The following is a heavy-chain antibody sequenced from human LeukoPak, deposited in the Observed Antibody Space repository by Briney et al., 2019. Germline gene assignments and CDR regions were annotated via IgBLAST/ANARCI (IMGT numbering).Heavy chain of an antibody. J-gene: IGHJ3*02. CDR3: AKDRTGTTVEAFDI. CDR2: IYSGGST. CDR1: GFTVSSNY. D-gene: IGHD4-23*01. V-gene: IGHV3-66*02. Sequence: GGSLRLSCAASGFTVSSNYMSWVRQAPGKGLEWVSVIYSGGSTYYADSVKGRFTISRDNSKNTLYLQMNSLRAEDTAVYYCAKDRTGTTVEAFDIWGQGTMVTVSS.